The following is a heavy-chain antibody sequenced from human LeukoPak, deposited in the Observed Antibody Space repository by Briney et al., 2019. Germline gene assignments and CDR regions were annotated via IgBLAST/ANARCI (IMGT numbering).Heavy chain of an antibody. V-gene: IGHV3-7*01. CDR1: GFTFSSYW. CDR3: ARGSTVGD. D-gene: IGHD1-1*01. CDR2: IKQDGSET. Sequence: GGSLRLSCAASGFTFSSYWMTWARQAPGKGLEWVANIKQDGSETHYVDSAKGRFTISRDNAKNSLFLQMNSLRAEDTAVYYCARGSTVGDWGQGTLVTVSS. J-gene: IGHJ4*02.